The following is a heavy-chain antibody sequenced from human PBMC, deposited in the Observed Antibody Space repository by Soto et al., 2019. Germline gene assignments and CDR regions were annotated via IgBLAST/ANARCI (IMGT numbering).Heavy chain of an antibody. D-gene: IGHD3-16*01. J-gene: IGHJ6*02. V-gene: IGHV3-33*01. CDR1: GFTFSSYG. CDR2: IWYDGSNK. Sequence: VESGGGVVQPGRSLRLSCAASGFTFSSYGMHWVRQAPGKGLEWVAVIWYDGSNKYYADSVKGRFTISRDNSKNTLYLQMNSLRAEDTAVYYCARDGGGSYYYYGMDVWGQGTTVTVSS. CDR3: ARDGGGSYYYYGMDV.